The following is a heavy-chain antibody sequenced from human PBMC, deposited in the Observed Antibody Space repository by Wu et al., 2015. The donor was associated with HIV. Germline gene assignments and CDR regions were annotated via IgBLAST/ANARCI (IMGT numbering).Heavy chain of an antibody. Sequence: QGQLVQSGGEVKKPGASAKVACTTSGYNFDSYGVNWVRQAPGQGLEWMGWISGNNGKTKYSQKFQGRVTMTADTSTSTAYMELRSLRFDDTAMYYCARGHYYDASSSPMYWGQGTLVTVSS. CDR3: ARGHYYDASSSPMY. J-gene: IGHJ4*02. V-gene: IGHV1-18*01. CDR2: ISGNNGKT. CDR1: GYNFDSYG. D-gene: IGHD3-22*01.